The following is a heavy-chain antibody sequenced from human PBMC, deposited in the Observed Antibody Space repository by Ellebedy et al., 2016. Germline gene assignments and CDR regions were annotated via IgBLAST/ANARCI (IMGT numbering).Heavy chain of an antibody. CDR2: IYYSGST. J-gene: IGHJ4*02. D-gene: IGHD3-22*01. CDR1: GGSISSGGYY. CDR3: ARLGSRDSSGYYSYYFDY. Sequence: SETLFLTCTVSGGSISSGGYYWSWIRQHPGKGLEWIGYIYYSGSTYYNPSLKSRVTISVDTSKNQFSLKLSSVTAADTAVYYCARLGSRDSSGYYSYYFDYWGQGTLVTVSS. V-gene: IGHV4-31*03.